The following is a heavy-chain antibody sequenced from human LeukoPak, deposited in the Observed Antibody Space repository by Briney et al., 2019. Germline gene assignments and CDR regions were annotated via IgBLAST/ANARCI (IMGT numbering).Heavy chain of an antibody. V-gene: IGHV4-4*02. Sequence: PSGTLSLTCAVSGGSISSSNWWSWVRQPPGKGLEWIGEIYHSGSTNYNPSLKSRVTISVDKSKNQFSLKLSSVTAADTAVYYCARVPSTVSSYNWFDPWGQGTLVTVSS. CDR2: IYHSGST. CDR1: GGSISSSNW. CDR3: ARVPSTVSSYNWFDP. J-gene: IGHJ5*02. D-gene: IGHD4-17*01.